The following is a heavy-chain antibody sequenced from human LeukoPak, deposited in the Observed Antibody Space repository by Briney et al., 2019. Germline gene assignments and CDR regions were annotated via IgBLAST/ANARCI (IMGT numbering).Heavy chain of an antibody. Sequence: PGGSLRLSCAASGFTFSSYAMHWVRQAPGKGLEWVAVISSDGSNKYYADSVKGRFTISRDNSKNTLYLQMNSLRAEDTAVYYCAKFRLRLGELSFPLDAFDIWGQGTMVTVSS. D-gene: IGHD3-16*02. CDR1: GFTFSSYA. V-gene: IGHV3-30*04. CDR2: ISSDGSNK. J-gene: IGHJ3*02. CDR3: AKFRLRLGELSFPLDAFDI.